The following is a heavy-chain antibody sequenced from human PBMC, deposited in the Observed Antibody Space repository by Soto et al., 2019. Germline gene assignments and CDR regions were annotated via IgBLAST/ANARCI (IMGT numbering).Heavy chain of an antibody. D-gene: IGHD3-10*01. J-gene: IGHJ3*02. CDR1: GGSISSYY. Sequence: SETLSLTCTVSGGSISSYYWSWIRQPPGKGLEWIGDIYYSGSTNYHPSLKSRVTISVDTSKNQFSLKLSSVTAADTAVYFCARRYGLSAFDIWGQGTMVT. CDR2: IYYSGST. CDR3: ARRYGLSAFDI. V-gene: IGHV4-59*08.